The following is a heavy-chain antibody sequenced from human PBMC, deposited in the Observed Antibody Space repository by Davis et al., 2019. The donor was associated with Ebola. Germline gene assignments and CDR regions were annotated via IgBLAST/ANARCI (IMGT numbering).Heavy chain of an antibody. CDR1: GFIFRNYV. V-gene: IGHV3-23*01. CDR2: IIGNGRNT. CDR3: AKVGGGPARREF. J-gene: IGHJ4*02. D-gene: IGHD6-6*01. Sequence: GESPKIPCAAPGFIFRNYVMSWVRQAPGKGPEVVAAIIGNGRNTYQPDLVKGRFTVSRDNSKNTVFLQMDGLRSEDTAVYYCAKVGGGPARREFWGQGTLVTVSS.